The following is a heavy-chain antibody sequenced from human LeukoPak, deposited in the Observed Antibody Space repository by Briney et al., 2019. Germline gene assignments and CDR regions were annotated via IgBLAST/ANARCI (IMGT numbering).Heavy chain of an antibody. D-gene: IGHD2-21*01. CDR2: VSYDITRT. CDR3: ARPGCGGNCYYRMDV. Sequence: GGSLRLSCAASGFTFSSYAMPWVRQAPGKGLEWISAVSYDITRTFYADSVKGRFAISRDNSRNTLFLQMNSLRADDTAVYYCARPGCGGNCYYRMDVWGKGTTVTVSS. V-gene: IGHV3-23*01. CDR1: GFTFSSYA. J-gene: IGHJ6*04.